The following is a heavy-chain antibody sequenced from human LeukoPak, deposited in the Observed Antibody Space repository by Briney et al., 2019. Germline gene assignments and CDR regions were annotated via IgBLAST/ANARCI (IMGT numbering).Heavy chain of an antibody. Sequence: GGSLRLSCAASGFTFNNYYMSWGRQAPGKGLEWVANINQDGSAKHYIDSVKGRFTISRDNAKKSVYLQMDSVRAEDTAVYYCARSLWPEDFWGQGTLVTVSS. D-gene: IGHD2/OR15-2a*01. CDR3: ARSLWPEDF. CDR2: INQDGSAK. J-gene: IGHJ4*02. V-gene: IGHV3-7*01. CDR1: GFTFNNYY.